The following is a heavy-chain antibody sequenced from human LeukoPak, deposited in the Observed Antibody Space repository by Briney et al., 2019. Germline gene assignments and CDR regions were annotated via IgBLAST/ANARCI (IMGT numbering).Heavy chain of an antibody. J-gene: IGHJ6*03. Sequence: GGSLRLSCAASGFTFSSYAMSWVRQAPGKGLEWVAVISYDGSNKYYADSVKGRLTISRDNSKNTLYLQMNSLRAEDTAVYYCAKEGGEVGYYYMDVWGKGTTVTVSS. CDR2: ISYDGSNK. CDR1: GFTFSSYA. D-gene: IGHD1-26*01. V-gene: IGHV3-30*18. CDR3: AKEGGEVGYYYMDV.